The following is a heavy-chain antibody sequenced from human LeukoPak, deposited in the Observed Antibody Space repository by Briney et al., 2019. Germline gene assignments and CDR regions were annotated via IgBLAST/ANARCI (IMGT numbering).Heavy chain of an antibody. CDR3: ARGVLWFGETRGAFDY. J-gene: IGHJ4*02. CDR2: INHSGSA. Sequence: SETLSLTCAVSGGSFSGYYWSWIRQPPGKGLEWIGEINHSGSANYNPSLKSRVTISVDTSKNQFSLKLSSVTAADTAVYYCARGVLWFGETRGAFDYWGQGTLVTVSS. CDR1: GGSFSGYY. D-gene: IGHD3-10*01. V-gene: IGHV4-34*01.